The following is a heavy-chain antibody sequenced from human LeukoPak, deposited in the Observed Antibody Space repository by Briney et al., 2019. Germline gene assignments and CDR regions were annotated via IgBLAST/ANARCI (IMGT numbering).Heavy chain of an antibody. J-gene: IGHJ4*02. D-gene: IGHD4/OR15-4a*01. CDR1: RFTFSNAW. CDR2: IKSKVNGETT. V-gene: IGHV3-15*01. CDR3: AIDEPNYAPYDFDY. Sequence: PGGSLRLSCAASRFTFSNAWMNWVRQAPGKGLEWVGQIKSKVNGETTDYAAPVKGRFTISRDDSNNMVYLQMNSLKIEDTAVYYCAIDEPNYAPYDFDYWGQGTLVTVSS.